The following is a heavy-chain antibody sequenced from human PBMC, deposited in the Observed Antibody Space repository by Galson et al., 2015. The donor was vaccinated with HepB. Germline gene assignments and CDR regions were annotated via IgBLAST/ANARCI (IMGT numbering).Heavy chain of an antibody. CDR1: GFTFSSYW. Sequence: LRLSCAASGFTFSSYWMSWVRQAPGKGLEWVANIKQDGSEKYYVDSVRGRFSISRDNAKNSLYLQMNSLRAEDTAVFYCSRDGFLGSSGDYYYGMDVWGQGTTVTVSS. D-gene: IGHD6-19*01. CDR3: SRDGFLGSSGDYYYGMDV. J-gene: IGHJ6*02. CDR2: IKQDGSEK. V-gene: IGHV3-7*01.